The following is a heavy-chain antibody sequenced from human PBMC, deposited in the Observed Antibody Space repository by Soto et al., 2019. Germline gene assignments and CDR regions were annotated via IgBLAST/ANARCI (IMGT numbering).Heavy chain of an antibody. CDR1: GGSISSSTYY. V-gene: IGHV4-39*01. CDR2: LYYSGST. J-gene: IGHJ6*02. D-gene: IGHD2-15*01. Sequence: SETLSLTCTVSGGSISSSTYYWGWIRQPPGKGLEWIGSLYYSGSTYYNPSLKSRVTISVDSSKNQFSLKLSSVTAADTAGYYCASANFYFYYGMDVWGQGTTVTVSS. CDR3: ASANFYFYYGMDV.